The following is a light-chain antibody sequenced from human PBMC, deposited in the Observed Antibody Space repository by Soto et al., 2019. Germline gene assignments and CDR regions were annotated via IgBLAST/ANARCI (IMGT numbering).Light chain of an antibody. J-gene: IGLJ1*01. CDR3: SAHGGNNPYV. V-gene: IGLV2-8*01. CDR1: ASDIGGYSF. CDR2: DVN. Sequence: QSALTQPPSASGSPGQSVAISCTGTASDIGGYSFVSWYQQHPGKAPKLLIYDVNKRPSGVPDRFSGSKSGNTASLTVSGVQGEDEAEYYCSAHGGNNPYVFRTGTKVTVL.